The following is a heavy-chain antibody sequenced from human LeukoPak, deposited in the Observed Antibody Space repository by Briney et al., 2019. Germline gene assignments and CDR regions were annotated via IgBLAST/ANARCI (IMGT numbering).Heavy chain of an antibody. CDR1: GFTFNTYW. CDR2: IKEDSSKK. J-gene: IGHJ4*02. D-gene: IGHD1-1*01. V-gene: IGHV3-7*01. Sequence: PGGSLRLSCAASGFTFNTYWMTWVRQAPGKGLEWVATIKEDSSKKYYVDSVRGRFTISRDNAENSLYLQMNSLRVEDTAVYYCARTTHTDYWGQGTLVTVSS. CDR3: ARTTHTDY.